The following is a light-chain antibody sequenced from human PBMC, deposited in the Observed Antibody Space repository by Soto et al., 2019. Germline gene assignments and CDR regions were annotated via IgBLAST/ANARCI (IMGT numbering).Light chain of an antibody. CDR3: QQHGSSPPRT. J-gene: IGKJ2*01. CDR2: GTS. V-gene: IGKV3-20*01. CDR1: QSVSSNY. Sequence: EIVLTQSPGTLSLSPGERATLSCRASQSVSSNYLAWYQQKPGQAPRLLIYGTSSRATGIPDRFSGSGSATDFTLTISSLEPEDFAVYYCQQHGSSPPRTFGQGTKLEIK.